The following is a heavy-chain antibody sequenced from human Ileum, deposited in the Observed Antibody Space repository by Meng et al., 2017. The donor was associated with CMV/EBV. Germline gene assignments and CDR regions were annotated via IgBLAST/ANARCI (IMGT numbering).Heavy chain of an antibody. D-gene: IGHD4-11*01. J-gene: IGHJ5*02. CDR2: IYYRGTT. CDR1: GGASSRSRYD. V-gene: IGHV4-39*07. Sequence: LPVQGRGPGMVKPSETLSLTCTVSGGASSRSRYDWGWFRKPPGKRLEWIGSIYYRGTTYYNPSLKSRVTMSIDTSTNQFSLNLRSVTAADTAVYYCVRDKDNNYLLDWFDPWGQGTLVTVSS. CDR3: VRDKDNNYLLDWFDP.